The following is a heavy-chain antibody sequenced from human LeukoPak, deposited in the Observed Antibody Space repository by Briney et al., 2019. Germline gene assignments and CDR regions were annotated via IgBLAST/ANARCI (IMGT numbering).Heavy chain of an antibody. CDR1: GFTFSSYA. J-gene: IGHJ4*02. CDR3: ARVSGSYNTDY. CDR2: ISYDGSNK. Sequence: GRSLRLSCAASGFTFSSYAMHWVCQAPGKGLEWVAVISYDGSNKYYADSVKGRFTISRDNSKNTLYLQMNSLRAEDTAVYYCARVSGSYNTDYWGQGTLVTASS. D-gene: IGHD3-9*01. V-gene: IGHV3-30-3*01.